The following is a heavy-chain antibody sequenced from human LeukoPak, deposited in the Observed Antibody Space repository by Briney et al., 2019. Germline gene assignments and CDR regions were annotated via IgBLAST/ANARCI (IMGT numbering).Heavy chain of an antibody. J-gene: IGHJ4*02. CDR2: IIPIFGTA. Sequence: SVKVSCKASGGTFSSYTFSWVRQAPGQGLEWMGGIIPIFGTANYAQKFQGRVTITADESTSTAYMELSSLRSEDTAVYYCASGSGSYYHFDYWGQGTLVTVSS. V-gene: IGHV1-69*13. D-gene: IGHD1-26*01. CDR1: GGTFSSYT. CDR3: ASGSGSYYHFDY.